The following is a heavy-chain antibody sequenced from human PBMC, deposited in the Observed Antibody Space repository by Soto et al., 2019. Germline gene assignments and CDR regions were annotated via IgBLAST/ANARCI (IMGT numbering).Heavy chain of an antibody. J-gene: IGHJ4*02. CDR1: GFTFSDYW. D-gene: IGHD6-19*01. CDR2: MKQDGSEK. V-gene: IGHV3-7*04. Sequence: EVQLVESGGGLVQPGGSLRISCAASGFTFSDYWMSWVRQAPGKGLEWEANMKQDGSEKVYVDSVKGRFTSCRDNAKASLLLQRNSLRVEDTAVYHCARDASGWSVYWGQGPLVTVSS. CDR3: ARDASGWSVY.